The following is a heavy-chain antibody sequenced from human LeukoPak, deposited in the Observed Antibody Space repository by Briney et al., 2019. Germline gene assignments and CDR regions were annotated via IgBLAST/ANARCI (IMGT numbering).Heavy chain of an antibody. CDR3: ARGAVRIQLWLRKYYFDY. CDR2: IYYSGST. J-gene: IGHJ4*02. CDR1: GGSISSSSYY. Sequence: SETLSLTCTVSGGSISSSSYYWGWIRQPPGKGLEWIGSIYYSGSTYYNPSLKSRVTISVDTSKNQFSLKLSSVTAADTAVYYCARGAVRIQLWLRKYYFDYWGQGTLVTVSS. D-gene: IGHD5-18*01. V-gene: IGHV4-39*07.